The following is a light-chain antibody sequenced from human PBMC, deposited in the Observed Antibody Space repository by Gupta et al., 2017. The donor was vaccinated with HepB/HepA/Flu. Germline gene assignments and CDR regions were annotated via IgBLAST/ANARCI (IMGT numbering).Light chain of an antibody. V-gene: IGKV1-33*01. CDR2: DTS. CDR1: QDINNY. J-gene: IGKJ2*01. CDR3: QQYYDLPYT. Sequence: DIQMTQSPSSLSASVGDKVTITCQASQDINNYLIWYQQKPGRAPKLLIYDTSKLETGVPSRFSGSGSGTEFTLTISSLQPEDIATYLCQQYYDLPYTFGQGTNLESK.